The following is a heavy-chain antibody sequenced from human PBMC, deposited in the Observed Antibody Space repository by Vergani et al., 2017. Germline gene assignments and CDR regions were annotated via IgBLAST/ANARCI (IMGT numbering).Heavy chain of an antibody. CDR3: VRRVQLGDRPHYYYFMDV. J-gene: IGHJ6*03. CDR1: GVSFSTGGQS. CDR2: IYYSWST. Sequence: QVQLQESGPGLVKPSQTLSLTCTVSGVSFSTGGQSWTRLRQSAGKGLEWIGYIYYSWSTYYNPSLKSLVTISRDTSKNQFSLKLRSVTAADTAVYYCVRRVQLGDRPHYYYFMDVWGEGTTVTVSS. D-gene: IGHD6-6*01. V-gene: IGHV4-31*01.